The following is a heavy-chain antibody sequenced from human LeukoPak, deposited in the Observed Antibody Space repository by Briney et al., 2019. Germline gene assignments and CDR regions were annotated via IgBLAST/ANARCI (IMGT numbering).Heavy chain of an antibody. D-gene: IGHD2-15*01. J-gene: IGHJ5*02. V-gene: IGHV1-18*01. Sequence: ASVKVSCKASGYTFTSYGISWVRQAPGQGLEWMGWISAYNGNTNYAQKLQGRVTMTTDTSTSTAYMELRSLRSDDTAVYYCARVSHIVVVVADTLGWFDPWGQGTLVTVSS. CDR1: GYTFTSYG. CDR2: ISAYNGNT. CDR3: ARVSHIVVVVADTLGWFDP.